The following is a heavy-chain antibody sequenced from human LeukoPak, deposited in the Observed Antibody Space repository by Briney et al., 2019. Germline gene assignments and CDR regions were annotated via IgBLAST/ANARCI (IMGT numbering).Heavy chain of an antibody. J-gene: IGHJ4*02. CDR2: TSYDGSNS. Sequence: GGSLRLSCAASGFTFSTYAMHWVRQAPGKGLEWVAVTSYDGSNSYYADSVKGRFTISRDNSENTLYLQMDSLRTEDTAVYYCAKQCRSRYYYDNSAYDYWGQGTLVTVSS. V-gene: IGHV3-30*18. CDR3: AKQCRSRYYYDNSAYDY. D-gene: IGHD3-22*01. CDR1: GFTFSTYA.